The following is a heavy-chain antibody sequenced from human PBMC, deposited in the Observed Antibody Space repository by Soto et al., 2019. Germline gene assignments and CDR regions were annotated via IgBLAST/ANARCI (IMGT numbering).Heavy chain of an antibody. CDR1: GDSVSSNSAA. CDR3: ARVRRTGYYYYYGMDV. V-gene: IGHV6-1*01. CDR2: TYYRSKWYN. J-gene: IGHJ6*02. D-gene: IGHD3-9*01. Sequence: SQTLSLTCVISGDSVSSNSAAWNWIRQSPSRGLEWLGRTYYRSKWYNDCAVSVKSRITINPDTSKNQFSLQLNSVTPEDTAVYYCARVRRTGYYYYYGMDVWGQGTTVTVS.